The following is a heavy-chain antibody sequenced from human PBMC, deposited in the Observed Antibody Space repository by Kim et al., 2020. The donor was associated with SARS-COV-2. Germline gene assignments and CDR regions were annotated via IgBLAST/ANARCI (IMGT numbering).Heavy chain of an antibody. D-gene: IGHD6-13*01. Sequence: YAQKLQGRVTMTTDTSTSTAYMELRSLRSDDTAVYYCVSNGIAAAEGLDYWGQGTLVTVSS. V-gene: IGHV1-18*01. J-gene: IGHJ4*02. CDR3: VSNGIAAAEGLDY.